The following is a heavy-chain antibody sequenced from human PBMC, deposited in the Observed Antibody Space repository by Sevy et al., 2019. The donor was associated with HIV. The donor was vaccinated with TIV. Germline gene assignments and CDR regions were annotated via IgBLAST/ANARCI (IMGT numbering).Heavy chain of an antibody. CDR2: ISANNGNT. D-gene: IGHD6-19*01. CDR1: GYTLTSYG. CDR3: ARGDISGWSDY. J-gene: IGHJ4*02. Sequence: ASVKVSCKASGYTLTSYGISWVRQAPGQGLEWVGWISANNGNTKYAQKLQGRVTMTTDTSTSTAYMELRSLRSDDTAVYYCARGDISGWSDYWGQGTLVTVSS. V-gene: IGHV1-18*01.